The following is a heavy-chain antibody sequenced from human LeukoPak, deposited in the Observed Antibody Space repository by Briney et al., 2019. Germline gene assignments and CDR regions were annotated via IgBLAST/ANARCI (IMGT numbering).Heavy chain of an antibody. D-gene: IGHD1-14*01. CDR3: TKPARINAFDI. J-gene: IGHJ3*02. CDR1: GFTFNNYA. V-gene: IGHV3-23*01. Sequence: GGSLRLSCAASGFTFNNYAMNWVRQAPGKGLEWVSSISGSGGSTYYADSVKGRFTISRDNSKNTLYLQMNSLRAEDTAIYYCTKPARINAFDIWGQGTMVTVSS. CDR2: ISGSGGST.